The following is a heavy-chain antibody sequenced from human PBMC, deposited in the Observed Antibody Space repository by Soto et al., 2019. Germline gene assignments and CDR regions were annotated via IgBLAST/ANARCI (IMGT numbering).Heavy chain of an antibody. Sequence: QGQVVHSGGGVVQPGRSLTLSCVVPGFIFYGHDMHWVRQAPGKGLEWVASVSHDGRETHYEDSVRGRFTVSRDRSRDSVSLQVSGMRGEDTAFYYCAIHVLYHERAGPLASPVAARYSAAASSHYRGLDVGGQGTTVVVS. CDR2: VSHDGRET. J-gene: IGHJ6*02. CDR3: AIHVLYHERAGPLASPVAARYSAAASSHYRGLDV. CDR1: GFIFYGHD. D-gene: IGHD6-19*01. V-gene: IGHV3-30*14.